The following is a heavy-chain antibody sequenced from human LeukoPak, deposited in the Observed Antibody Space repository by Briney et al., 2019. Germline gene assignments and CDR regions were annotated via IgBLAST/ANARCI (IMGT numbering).Heavy chain of an antibody. V-gene: IGHV3-66*01. CDR3: ASKGYYYGMDV. CDR1: GLTVSSNY. J-gene: IGHJ6*02. Sequence: GGSLRLSCAASGLTVSSNYMSWVRQAPGKGLEWVSLIYSGGSTYYADCVKGRFTISRDNSKNTLYLQMNSLRAEDTAVYYCASKGYYYGMDVWGQGTTVTVSS. CDR2: IYSGGST.